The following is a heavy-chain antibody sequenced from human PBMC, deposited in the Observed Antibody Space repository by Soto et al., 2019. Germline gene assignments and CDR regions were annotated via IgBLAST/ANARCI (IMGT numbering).Heavy chain of an antibody. J-gene: IGHJ4*01. CDR1: GGSFSGYY. V-gene: IGHV4-34*01. D-gene: IGHD2-2*02. CDR2: INHSGST. Sequence: SETLSLTCAVYGGSFSGYYWSWIRQPPGTGLEWIGEINHSGSTNYNPSLKSRVTISVDTSKNQFSLKLSSVTAADTAVFYCARSPGPYCSSTSCYSPSGIERITGTRRRYYFDYWGHGTLVTVSS. CDR3: ARSPGPYCSSTSCYSPSGIERITGTRRRYYFDY.